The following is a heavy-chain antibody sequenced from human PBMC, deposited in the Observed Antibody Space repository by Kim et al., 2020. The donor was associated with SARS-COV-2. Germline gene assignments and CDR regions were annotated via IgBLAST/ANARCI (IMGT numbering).Heavy chain of an antibody. CDR3: AREHGAVAEIALCDY. V-gene: IGHV3-21*01. D-gene: IGHD6-19*01. CDR2: ISSSSSYI. CDR1: GFTFSSYS. Sequence: GGSLRLSCAASGFTFSSYSMNWVRQAPGKGLEWVSSISSSSSYIYYADSVKGRFTISRDNAKNSLYLQMNSLRAEDTAVYYCAREHGAVAEIALCDYWGQGTLVTVSS. J-gene: IGHJ4*02.